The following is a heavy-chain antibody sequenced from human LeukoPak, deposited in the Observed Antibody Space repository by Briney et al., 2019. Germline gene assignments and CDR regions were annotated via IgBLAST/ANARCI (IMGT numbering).Heavy chain of an antibody. CDR1: GGSISSSSYY. CDR3: AGDSSGYYFFSGY. Sequence: SETLSLTCTVSGGSISSSSYYWGWIRQPPGKGLEWIGSIYYSGSTYYNPSLKSRVTISVDTSKNQFSLKLSSVTAADTAVYYCAGDSSGYYFFSGYWGQGTLVTVSS. V-gene: IGHV4-39*07. D-gene: IGHD3-22*01. J-gene: IGHJ4*02. CDR2: IYYSGST.